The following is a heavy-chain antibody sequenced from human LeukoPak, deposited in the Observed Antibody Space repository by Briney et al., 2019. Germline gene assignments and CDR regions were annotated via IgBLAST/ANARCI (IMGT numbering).Heavy chain of an antibody. J-gene: IGHJ6*03. D-gene: IGHD4-17*01. CDR2: IRSKAYGGTT. Sequence: GGSLRLSCAASGFTFSSYGMHWVRQAPGKGLEGVGFIRSKAYGGTTEYAASVKGRFTISRDDSKSIAYLQMNSLKTEDTAVYYCTRGTYGDYLYYYYYMDVWGKGTTVTVSS. CDR1: GFTFSSYG. V-gene: IGHV3-49*04. CDR3: TRGTYGDYLYYYYYMDV.